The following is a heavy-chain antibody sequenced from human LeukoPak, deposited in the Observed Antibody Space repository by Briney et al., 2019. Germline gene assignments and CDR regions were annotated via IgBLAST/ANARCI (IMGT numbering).Heavy chain of an antibody. CDR1: GFTFSSYA. D-gene: IGHD3-22*01. CDR3: AREGRYYYDSSGLDY. V-gene: IGHV3-30-3*01. CDR2: ISYDGSNK. J-gene: IGHJ4*02. Sequence: PGGSLRLSCAASGFTFSSYAMHWVRQAPGKGLERVAVISYDGSNKYYADSVKGRFTISRDNSKNTLYLQMNSLRAEDTAVYYCAREGRYYYDSSGLDYWGQGTLVTVPS.